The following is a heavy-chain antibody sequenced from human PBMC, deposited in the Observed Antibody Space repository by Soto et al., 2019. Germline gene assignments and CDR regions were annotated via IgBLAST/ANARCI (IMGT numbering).Heavy chain of an antibody. V-gene: IGHV3-23*01. CDR3: AKQDVSVPAAMSLD. D-gene: IGHD2-2*01. CDR1: GFIFRVYG. J-gene: IGHJ4*02. Sequence: GGYLRLSCAVSGFIFRVYGMNWVRQAPGKGLEWVSGISGSGGTTYYADSVQGRFTISRDNSKNTLYLQMNSLRAEDTAVYYCAKQDVSVPAAMSLDWGQGTRVTVSS. CDR2: ISGSGGTT.